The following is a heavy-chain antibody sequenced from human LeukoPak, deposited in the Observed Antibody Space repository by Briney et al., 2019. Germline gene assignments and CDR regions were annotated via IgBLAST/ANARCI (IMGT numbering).Heavy chain of an antibody. CDR2: FSGSGGTT. D-gene: IGHD2-8*01. CDR1: GFTFSNYA. Sequence: GGSPRLSCAASGFTFSNYAMNWVRQAPGRGLEWVSGFSGSGGTTYYADSVKGRFTISRDNSKNTLYLQMNSLRVEDTAVYYCANGNRCTSPNRLGYYYFYMDVWGKGTTVTVSS. J-gene: IGHJ6*03. V-gene: IGHV3-23*01. CDR3: ANGNRCTSPNRLGYYYFYMDV.